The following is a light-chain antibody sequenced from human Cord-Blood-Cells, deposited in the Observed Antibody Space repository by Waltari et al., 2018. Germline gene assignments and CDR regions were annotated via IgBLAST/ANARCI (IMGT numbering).Light chain of an antibody. CDR1: SSDVGGYNY. J-gene: IGLJ1*01. CDR3: SSYAGSNDYV. Sequence: QSALTQPPSASGSPGQSVTISCTGTSSDVGGYNYVSWYQQHPGKAPKLMIYEVSKRPSGVPDRFAGSKSGDTASRTVAGLQAEDEADYYCSSYAGSNDYVFGTETKVTGL. V-gene: IGLV2-8*01. CDR2: EVS.